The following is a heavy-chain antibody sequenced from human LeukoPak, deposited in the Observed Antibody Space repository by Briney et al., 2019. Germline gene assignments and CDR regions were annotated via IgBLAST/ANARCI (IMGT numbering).Heavy chain of an antibody. CDR3: ASGDLGYCSGGSRFDI. V-gene: IGHV3-7*01. Sequence: GGSLRLSCAASGFTLSSYWVSRVRQAPGKGLEWVANIKQDGSEKYYVDSVKGRFTISRDNAKNSLYLQMNSLRPENTAVYYCASGDLGYCSGGSRFDIWGQGTMVTVSS. J-gene: IGHJ3*02. D-gene: IGHD2-15*01. CDR2: IKQDGSEK. CDR1: GFTLSSYW.